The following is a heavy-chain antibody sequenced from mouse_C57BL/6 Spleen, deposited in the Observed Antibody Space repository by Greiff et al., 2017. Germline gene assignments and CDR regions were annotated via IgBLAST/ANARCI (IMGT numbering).Heavy chain of an antibody. CDR3: ARDRYDGFYFDY. J-gene: IGHJ2*01. V-gene: IGHV5-4*01. CDR2: ISDGGSYT. Sequence: EVKLVESGGGLVKPGGSLKLSCAASGFTFSSYAMSWVRQTPEKRLEWVATISDGGSYTYYPDNVQGRFTISRDNAKNNLYLQMSHLKSEDTAMYYCARDRYDGFYFDYWGQGTTLTVSS. CDR1: GFTFSSYA. D-gene: IGHD2-3*01.